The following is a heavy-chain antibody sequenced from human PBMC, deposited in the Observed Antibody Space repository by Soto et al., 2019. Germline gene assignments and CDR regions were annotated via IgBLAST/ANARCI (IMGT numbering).Heavy chain of an antibody. J-gene: IGHJ5*02. D-gene: IGHD4-17*01. CDR3: ARGLPGLRFDP. V-gene: IGHV1-69*02. Sequence: SVKVSCKASGGTFSSYTISWVRQAPGQWLEWMGRIIPILGIANYAQKFQGRVTITADKSTSTAYMELSSLRSEDTAVYYCARGLPGLRFDPWGQGTLVTVSS. CDR2: IIPILGIA. CDR1: GGTFSSYT.